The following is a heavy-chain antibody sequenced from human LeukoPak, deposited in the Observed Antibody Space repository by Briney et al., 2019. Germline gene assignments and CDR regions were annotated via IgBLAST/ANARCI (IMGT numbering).Heavy chain of an antibody. D-gene: IGHD3-22*01. Sequence: GGSLRLSCAASGFTFSSYAMRWVRQAPGKGLEWVAVVSYDGANKNSADSVQGRFTISRDNSKNTVYLQLNSLRPEDTAVYYCVRDSGSNGNYGEYFYHWGEGALVTVS. CDR2: VSYDGANK. CDR3: VRDSGSNGNYGEYFYH. V-gene: IGHV3-30-3*01. J-gene: IGHJ1*01. CDR1: GFTFSSYA.